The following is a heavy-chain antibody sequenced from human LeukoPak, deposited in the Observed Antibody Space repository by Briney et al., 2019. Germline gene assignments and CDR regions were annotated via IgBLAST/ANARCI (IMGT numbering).Heavy chain of an antibody. CDR2: IKQDGSEK. D-gene: IGHD6-19*01. J-gene: IGHJ6*03. CDR3: ARDQPYSSGWYYYYYMDV. V-gene: IGHV3-7*01. CDR1: GFTFSSYW. Sequence: PGGSLRLSCAASGFTFSSYWMSWVRQAPGKGLEWVANIKQDGSEKYYVDSVKGRFTISRDNAKNSRYLQMNSLRAEDTAVYYCARDQPYSSGWYYYYYMDVWGKGTTVTVSS.